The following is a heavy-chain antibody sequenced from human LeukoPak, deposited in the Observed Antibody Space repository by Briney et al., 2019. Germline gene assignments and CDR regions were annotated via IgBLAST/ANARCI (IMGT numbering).Heavy chain of an antibody. D-gene: IGHD3-16*01. CDR1: GFMFSSYD. CDR3: TTTAYHSTHYFDY. Sequence: GGSLRLSCAASGFMFSSYDVHWVRQAPEKGLEWVGRIKSRTDGGTTDFAAPVKGRFAISRDDSGNTLYLQMNSLETEDTAVYYCTTTAYHSTHYFDYWGQGTLVIVSS. CDR2: IKSRTDGGTT. V-gene: IGHV3-15*01. J-gene: IGHJ4*02.